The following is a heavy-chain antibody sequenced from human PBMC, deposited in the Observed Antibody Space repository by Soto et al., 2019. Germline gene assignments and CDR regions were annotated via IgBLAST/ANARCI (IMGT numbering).Heavy chain of an antibody. V-gene: IGHV4-34*01. CDR3: ARGLGRGSRNVY. J-gene: IGHJ4*02. CDR1: GGSFSGYY. Sequence: QVQLQQWGAGLLKPSETLSLTCAVYGGSFSGYYWSWIRQPPGKGLEWIGEINHSGSTNYNPSLKSRVTISVDTSKNQFSLKLSSVTAADPAVYYCARGLGRGSRNVYWGQGTLVTVSS. CDR2: INHSGST. D-gene: IGHD3-10*01.